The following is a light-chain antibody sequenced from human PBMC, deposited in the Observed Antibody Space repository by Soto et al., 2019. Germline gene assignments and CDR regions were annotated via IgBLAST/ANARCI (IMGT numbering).Light chain of an antibody. CDR2: GAS. CDR1: RSVSAN. J-gene: IGKJ5*01. Sequence: EIVMTQSPSTLSVAPGERATLSCRASRSVSANLAWYQQKPGQAPRLLIYGASNRATGIPARFSGSESGANFTLTISSLEPEDFAVYYCHQRTNGITFGQGTRLEIK. V-gene: IGKV3D-11*02. CDR3: HQRTNGIT.